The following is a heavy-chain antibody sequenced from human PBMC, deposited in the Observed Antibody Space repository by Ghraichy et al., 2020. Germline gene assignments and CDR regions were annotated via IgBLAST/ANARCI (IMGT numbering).Heavy chain of an antibody. CDR3: ARDNGLAGWLLATQYFQH. CDR2: ISSSSSTI. J-gene: IGHJ1*01. Sequence: GGSLRLSCAASGFTFSSYSMNWVRQAPGKGLEWVSYISSSSSTIYYADSVKGRFTISRDNAKNSLYLQMNSLRDEDTAVYYCARDNGLAGWLLATQYFQHWGQGTLVTVSS. D-gene: IGHD3-22*01. CDR1: GFTFSSYS. V-gene: IGHV3-48*02.